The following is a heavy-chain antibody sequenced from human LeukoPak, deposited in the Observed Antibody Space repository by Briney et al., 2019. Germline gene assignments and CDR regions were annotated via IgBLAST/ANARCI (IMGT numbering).Heavy chain of an antibody. CDR2: ISTSSSTI. CDR1: GFTFSSYN. CDR3: AREFSSWPYYFDY. D-gene: IGHD6-13*01. J-gene: IGHJ4*02. Sequence: GGSLRLSCAASGFTFSSYNMNWVRQAPGKGLEWVSYISTSSSTIHYAGSVKGRFTISRDNANNSLYLQMNALRDEDTAVYFCAREFSSWPYYFDYWGQGALVTVSS. V-gene: IGHV3-48*02.